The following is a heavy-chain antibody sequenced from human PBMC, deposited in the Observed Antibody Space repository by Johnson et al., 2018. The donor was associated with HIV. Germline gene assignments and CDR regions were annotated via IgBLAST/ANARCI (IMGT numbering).Heavy chain of an antibody. CDR1: GFTFDDYA. CDR3: AKDTGAFDI. V-gene: IGHV3-9*01. CDR2: IGGNSVNI. J-gene: IGHJ3*02. Sequence: VQLVESGGGLVQPGRSLRLSCAASGFTFDDYAMHWVRQAPGKGLVWVSGIGGNSVNIVFADFVKGRFTFSRANAKNSLYLQMNSLRAEDTAFYYCAKDTGAFDIWGQGTMVTVSS.